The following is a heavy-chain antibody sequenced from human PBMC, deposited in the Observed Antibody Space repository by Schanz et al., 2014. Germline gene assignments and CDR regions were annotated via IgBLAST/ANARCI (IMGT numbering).Heavy chain of an antibody. Sequence: QVLQVQSGSELKKPGTSVKVSCKASGYTFNNYTYVMIWVRQAPGQGLEWMGWISAYNGNTNYAQKLQGRVTMTTDTSTSTAYMELSSLRSEDTAHYYCVRGRTFDYWGQGTLVTVSS. J-gene: IGHJ4*02. V-gene: IGHV1-18*01. CDR3: VRGRTFDY. CDR2: ISAYNGNT. CDR1: GYTFNNYTYV.